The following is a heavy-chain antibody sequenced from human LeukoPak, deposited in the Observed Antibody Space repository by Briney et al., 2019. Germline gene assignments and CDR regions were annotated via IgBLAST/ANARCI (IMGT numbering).Heavy chain of an antibody. D-gene: IGHD6-19*01. CDR1: GYTFTIYY. CDR3: ARDRIAVAGRKYYYYMDV. Sequence: GASVKVSCKASGYTFTIYYMHWVRQAPGQGLEWMGGIIPSLGTANYAQKFKGRVTITADKSTSTAYMELSSLRSEDTAVYYCARDRIAVAGRKYYYYMDVWGKGATVTVSS. V-gene: IGHV1-69*06. J-gene: IGHJ6*03. CDR2: IIPSLGTA.